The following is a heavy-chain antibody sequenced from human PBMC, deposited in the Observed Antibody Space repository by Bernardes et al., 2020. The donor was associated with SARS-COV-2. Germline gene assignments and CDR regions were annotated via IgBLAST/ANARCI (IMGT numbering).Heavy chain of an antibody. CDR1: GFTFSSYA. CDR2: ISYDGNNK. D-gene: IGHD5-18*01. CDR3: GRSYTSMIRTYAFDI. J-gene: IGHJ3*02. Sequence: GGSLRLSCAASGFTFSSYAMHWVRQAPGKGLEWVAVISYDGNNKYYADSVKGRFTISRDNSKNTLYLQINTLRAEDTATYYCGRSYTSMIRTYAFDIWGQGTMVTVSS. V-gene: IGHV3-30-3*01.